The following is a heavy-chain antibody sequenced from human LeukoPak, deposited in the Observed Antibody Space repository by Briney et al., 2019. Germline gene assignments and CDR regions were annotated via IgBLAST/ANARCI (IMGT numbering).Heavy chain of an antibody. CDR3: ARAYCGGDCYPPQYYFDY. J-gene: IGHJ4*02. Sequence: PSQTLSLTCAVSGGSLSSGGYSWSWTRQPPGKGLEWIGYIYHSGSTYYNPSLKSRVTISVDRSKNQFSLKLSSVTAADTAVYYCARAYCGGDCYPPQYYFDYWGQGTLVTVSS. CDR2: IYHSGST. CDR1: GGSLSSGGYS. D-gene: IGHD2-21*02. V-gene: IGHV4-30-2*01.